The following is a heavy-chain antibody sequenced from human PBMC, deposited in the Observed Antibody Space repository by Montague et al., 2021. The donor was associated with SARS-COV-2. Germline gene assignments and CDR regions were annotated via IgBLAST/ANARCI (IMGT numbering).Heavy chain of an antibody. CDR3: ARLHCSSTSCYYLFFAETSHFDY. J-gene: IGHJ4*02. D-gene: IGHD2-2*01. CDR1: GGSISSSSYY. Sequence: SETLSLTCTVSGGSISSSSYYWGWIRQPPGKGLEWIGSIYYSGSTYYNPSLKSRVTISVDTSKNQFSLKLSSMTAADTAVYYCARLHCSSTSCYYLFFAETSHFDYWGQGTLVTVSS. V-gene: IGHV4-39*01. CDR2: IYYSGST.